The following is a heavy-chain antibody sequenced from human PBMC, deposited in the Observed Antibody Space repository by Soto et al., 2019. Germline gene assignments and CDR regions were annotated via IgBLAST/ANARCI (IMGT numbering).Heavy chain of an antibody. CDR2: IIPIFGTA. V-gene: IGHV1-69*13. CDR1: GGTFSSYA. CDR3: AREDAAPTPGRFDP. D-gene: IGHD6-13*01. J-gene: IGHJ5*02. Sequence: GASVKVSCKAAGGTFSSYAISWVRQAPGQGLEWMGGIIPIFGTANYAQKFQGRVTITADESTSTAYMELSSLRSEDTAVYYCAREDAAPTPGRFDPWGQGTLVTVSS.